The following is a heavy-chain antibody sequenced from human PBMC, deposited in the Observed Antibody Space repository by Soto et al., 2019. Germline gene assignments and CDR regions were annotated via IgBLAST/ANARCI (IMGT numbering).Heavy chain of an antibody. V-gene: IGHV3-21*06. Sequence: EVQLVESGGGLVKPGGSLRLSCTFTFISYSLNWVRQAPGKGLEWVSSISSGSAYIKYADSVKGRFTISRDHANNLLYLKMRSLRVDDTAVYYCTRDEGGGYDNWFNPWGQGTLVTVSS. CDR2: ISSGSAYI. D-gene: IGHD1-26*01. J-gene: IGHJ5*02. CDR3: TRDEGGGYDNWFNP. CDR1: TFISYS.